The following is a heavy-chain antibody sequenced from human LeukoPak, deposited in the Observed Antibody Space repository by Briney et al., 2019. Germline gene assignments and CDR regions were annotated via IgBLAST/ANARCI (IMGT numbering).Heavy chain of an antibody. J-gene: IGHJ4*02. CDR1: GFTFSSYA. Sequence: GGSLRLSCAASGFTFSSYAMSWVRQAPGKGLEWVSVISGSGGSTYYADSVKGRFTISRDNSKNTLYLQMNSLRAEDTAVYYCAKDLGYCSGGSCPPSHYWGQGTLVTVSS. D-gene: IGHD2-15*01. V-gene: IGHV3-23*01. CDR3: AKDLGYCSGGSCPPSHY. CDR2: ISGSGGST.